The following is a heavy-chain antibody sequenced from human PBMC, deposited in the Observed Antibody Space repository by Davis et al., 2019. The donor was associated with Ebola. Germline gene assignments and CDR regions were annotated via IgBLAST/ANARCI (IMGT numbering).Heavy chain of an antibody. D-gene: IGHD2/OR15-2a*01. CDR2: IYYSGST. CDR3: ARDISTTVSAFDI. J-gene: IGHJ3*02. Sequence: PSETLSLTCTVSGGSISRGGSYWTWIRQHPGKGLEWIGYIYYSGSTYYKPSLKSRVTISLDTSKNQFSLNLYSVTAADTTVYYCARDISTTVSAFDIWGQGTMVTVSS. V-gene: IGHV4-31*03. CDR1: GGSISRGGSY.